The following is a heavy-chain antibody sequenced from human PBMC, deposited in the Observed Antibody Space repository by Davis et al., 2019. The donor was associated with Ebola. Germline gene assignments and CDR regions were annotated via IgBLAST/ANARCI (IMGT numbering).Heavy chain of an antibody. CDR1: GYSFTSYW. Sequence: GESLKISCKGSGYSFTSYWIGWVRQMPGKGLEWMGIIYPGDSDTRYSPSFQGQVTISADKSISTAFLQWSSLKASDSAIYYCARANHNFWSGFYTWFDPWGQGTLVTVSS. CDR3: ARANHNFWSGFYTWFDP. D-gene: IGHD3-3*01. CDR2: IYPGDSDT. V-gene: IGHV5-51*01. J-gene: IGHJ5*02.